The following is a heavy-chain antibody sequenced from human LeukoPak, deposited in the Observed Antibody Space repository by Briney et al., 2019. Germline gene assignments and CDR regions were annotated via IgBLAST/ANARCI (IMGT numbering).Heavy chain of an antibody. CDR3: ARRITMIVASYFDY. Sequence: PSETLSLTCTVSGGSISSYYWSWIRQPAGKGLEWIGRIYTSGSTNYNPSLKSRVTMSVDTSKNQFSLKLSSVTAADTAVYYCARRITMIVASYFDYWGQGTLVTVSS. CDR2: IYTSGST. CDR1: GGSISSYY. D-gene: IGHD3-22*01. J-gene: IGHJ4*02. V-gene: IGHV4-4*07.